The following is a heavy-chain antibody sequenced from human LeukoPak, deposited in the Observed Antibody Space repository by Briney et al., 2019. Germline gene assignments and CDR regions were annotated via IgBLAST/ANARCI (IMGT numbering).Heavy chain of an antibody. Sequence: GGSLRLSCAASGFTFSSYWMHWVRQAPGNGLVWVSRINSDGSSTSYADSVKGRFTISRDNAKNTLYLQMNSLRAEDTAVYYCARASNYGDEWFDYWGQGTLVTVSS. CDR3: ARASNYGDEWFDY. CDR1: GFTFSSYW. J-gene: IGHJ4*02. V-gene: IGHV3-74*01. CDR2: INSDGSST. D-gene: IGHD4-17*01.